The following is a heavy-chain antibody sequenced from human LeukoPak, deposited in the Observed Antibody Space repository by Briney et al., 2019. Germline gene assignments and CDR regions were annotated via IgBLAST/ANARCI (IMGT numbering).Heavy chain of an antibody. Sequence: PGGSLRLSCAASGFTFSSYEMNWVRQAPGKGLEWVSHISSSGSTIYYADSVKGRFTISRDNAKNSVYLQINWLRAEDSAVYYCARRGTIAVPVFWFDPWGQGSLVIVSS. CDR1: GFTFSSYE. D-gene: IGHD6-19*01. V-gene: IGHV3-48*03. CDR3: ARRGTIAVPVFWFDP. CDR2: ISSSGSTI. J-gene: IGHJ5*02.